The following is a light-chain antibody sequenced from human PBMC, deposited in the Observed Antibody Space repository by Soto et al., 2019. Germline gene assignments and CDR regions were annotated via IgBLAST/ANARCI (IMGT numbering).Light chain of an antibody. CDR2: AAS. CDR3: QQSYSTPLT. Sequence: DIQMTQSPSSLSASVGDRVTITCRASQTISTYLNWYQQKPGKAPKLLIYAASRLQSGVPSRFSGSGSGTDFTLTISSLQPEDFATYFCQQSYSTPLTFGGGTKVEI. V-gene: IGKV1-39*01. J-gene: IGKJ4*01. CDR1: QTISTY.